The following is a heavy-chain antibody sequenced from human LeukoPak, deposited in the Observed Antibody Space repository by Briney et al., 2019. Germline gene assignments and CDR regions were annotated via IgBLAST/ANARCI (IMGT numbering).Heavy chain of an antibody. J-gene: IGHJ5*02. CDR1: RFTFSAYA. V-gene: IGHV3-23*01. Sequence: GGSLRLSCAASRFTFSAYAMYWVRQAPGKGLEWVSCIYAGGVNTYYADSVTGRFTISRDNSKKTLYLQMNSLRAENTAVYYCVKGSGSGWYGWFDPWGQGTLVTVSS. D-gene: IGHD6-19*01. CDR2: IYAGGVNT. CDR3: VKGSGSGWYGWFDP.